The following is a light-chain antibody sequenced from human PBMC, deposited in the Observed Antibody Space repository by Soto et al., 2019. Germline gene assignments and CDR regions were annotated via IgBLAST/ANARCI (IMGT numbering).Light chain of an antibody. J-gene: IGKJ4*01. Sequence: PSTLSASVGDRVTITCRASQSISTWLAWYQQKPGKAPKLLIYKASSLEGGVPSRFSGSGSGTEFNITISSLQPDDFATYYCQQYNTYPLTFGGGTKVDIK. CDR2: KAS. V-gene: IGKV1-5*03. CDR1: QSISTW. CDR3: QQYNTYPLT.